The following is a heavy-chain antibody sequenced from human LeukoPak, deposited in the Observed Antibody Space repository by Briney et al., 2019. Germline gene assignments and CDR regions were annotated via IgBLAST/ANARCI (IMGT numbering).Heavy chain of an antibody. D-gene: IGHD2-15*01. CDR2: INHSGST. J-gene: IGHJ6*02. Sequence: SETLSLTCAVYGGSLSGYYWSWIRQPPGKGLEWIGEINHSGSTNYNSSLKSRVTISVDTSKNQFSLKLSSVTAADTAVYYCARVPYCSGGSCNYYYYYGMDVWGQGTTVTVSS. V-gene: IGHV4-34*01. CDR3: ARVPYCSGGSCNYYYYYGMDV. CDR1: GGSLSGYY.